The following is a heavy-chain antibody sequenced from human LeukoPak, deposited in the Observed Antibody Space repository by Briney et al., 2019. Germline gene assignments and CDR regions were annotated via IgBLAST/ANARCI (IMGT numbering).Heavy chain of an antibody. J-gene: IGHJ4*02. Sequence: PGGSLRLSCAASGFTLSYAWMSWVRQAPGKGLEWVGRIKSKTDGGTTDYAAPVKGRFTISRDDSKNTLYHQMNSLKTEDTAVYYCTTDLVVRGALDYWGQGILVTVSS. CDR1: GFTLSYAW. V-gene: IGHV3-15*01. CDR2: IKSKTDGGTT. D-gene: IGHD3-10*01. CDR3: TTDLVVRGALDY.